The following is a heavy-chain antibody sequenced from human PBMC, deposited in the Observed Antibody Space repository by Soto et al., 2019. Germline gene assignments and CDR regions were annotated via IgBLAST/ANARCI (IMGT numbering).Heavy chain of an antibody. J-gene: IGHJ4*02. CDR1: GFIFSNYV. D-gene: IGHD1-26*01. Sequence: EVQLVDSGGGLVQPGGSLRLSCAASGFIFSNYVMSWVRQAPGKGLEWVSSISDSGGTSYYADSVKGRFTISRDNSKNMLYLQMNGMRAEDTAIYYCAKRPRALLAFDYWGQGTLVTVSS. CDR2: ISDSGGTS. V-gene: IGHV3-23*04. CDR3: AKRPRALLAFDY.